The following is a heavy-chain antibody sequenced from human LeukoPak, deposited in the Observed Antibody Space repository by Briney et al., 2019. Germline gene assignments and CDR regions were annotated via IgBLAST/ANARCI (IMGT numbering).Heavy chain of an antibody. CDR1: GFTFSSYA. CDR3: AKDRDCSSTSCYMDY. Sequence: PGGSLRLSCAASGFTFSSYAMRWVRQAPGKGLEWVSAISGSGGSTYYADSVKGRFTISRDNSKNTLYLQMNSLRAEDTAVYYCAKDRDCSSTSCYMDYWGQGTLVTVSS. J-gene: IGHJ4*02. V-gene: IGHV3-23*01. CDR2: ISGSGGST. D-gene: IGHD2-2*02.